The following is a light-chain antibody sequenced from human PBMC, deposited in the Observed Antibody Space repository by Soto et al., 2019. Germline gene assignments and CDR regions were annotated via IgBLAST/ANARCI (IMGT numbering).Light chain of an antibody. CDR1: SGSVSSSSH. J-gene: IGLJ2*01. CDR3: ALYLGSGISV. V-gene: IGLV8-61*01. CDR2: STN. Sequence: QTVVTQEPSFSVSPGGTVTLTCGLNSGSVSSSSHPSWYQQTPGQAPRTLIYSTNTRSSGVPDRFSGSILGNKAALTITGAQADDESDYYCALYLGSGISVFGGGTKVPVL.